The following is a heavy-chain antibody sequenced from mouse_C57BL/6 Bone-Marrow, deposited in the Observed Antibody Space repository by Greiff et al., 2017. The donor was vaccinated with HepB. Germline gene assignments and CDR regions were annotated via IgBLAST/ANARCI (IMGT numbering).Heavy chain of an antibody. V-gene: IGHV1-69*01. CDR2: IDPSDSYT. Sequence: QVQLQQPGAELVMPGASVKLSCKASGYTFTSYWMHWVKQRPGQGLEWIGEIDPSDSYTNYNQKFKGKSTLTVDKSSSTAYMQLSSPTSEDSAVYYCAKGRVTTPDYWGQGTTLTVSS. J-gene: IGHJ2*01. CDR1: GYTFTSYW. D-gene: IGHD2-2*01. CDR3: AKGRVTTPDY.